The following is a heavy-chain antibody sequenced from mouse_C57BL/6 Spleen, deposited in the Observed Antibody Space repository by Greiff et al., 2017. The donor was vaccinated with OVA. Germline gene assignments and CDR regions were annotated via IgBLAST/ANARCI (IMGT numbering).Heavy chain of an antibody. Sequence: EVQVVESGGGLVKPGGSLKLSCAASGFTFSSYAMSWVRQTPEKRLEWVATISDGGSYTYYPDNVKGRFTISRDNAKNNLYLQMSHLKSEDTAMYYCARDGTTVAYAMDYWGQGTSVTVSS. CDR1: GFTFSSYA. V-gene: IGHV5-4*01. D-gene: IGHD1-1*01. J-gene: IGHJ4*01. CDR3: ARDGTTVAYAMDY. CDR2: ISDGGSYT.